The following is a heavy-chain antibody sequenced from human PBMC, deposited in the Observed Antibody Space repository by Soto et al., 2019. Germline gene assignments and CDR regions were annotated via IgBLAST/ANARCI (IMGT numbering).Heavy chain of an antibody. CDR1: GFTFSSYE. CDR3: ARDKGVNSWTLPPAFDI. CDR2: ISSSGSTI. J-gene: IGHJ3*02. Sequence: GGSLRLSCAASGFTFSSYEMNWVRQAPGKGLEWVSYISSSGSTIYYADSVKGRFTISRDNAKNSLYLQMNSLRAEDTAVYYCARDKGVNSWTLPPAFDIWRRRTMVTIAS. D-gene: IGHD6-13*01. V-gene: IGHV3-48*03.